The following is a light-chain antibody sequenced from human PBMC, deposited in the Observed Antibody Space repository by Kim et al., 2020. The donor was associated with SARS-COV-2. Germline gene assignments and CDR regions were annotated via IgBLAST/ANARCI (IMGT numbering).Light chain of an antibody. V-gene: IGKV4-1*01. CDR3: QQYYSTPRT. J-gene: IGKJ2*02. CDR2: WAS. CDR1: QNILHNSNNKNC. Sequence: DIVMTQSPDSLAVSLGERATINCKSSQNILHNSNNKNCLGWYQQKPGQPPKLLIYWASTRQSGVPDRFSGRGSGTDFTLTISSLQAEDVAVYYCQQYYSTPRTFGQGTKVDIK.